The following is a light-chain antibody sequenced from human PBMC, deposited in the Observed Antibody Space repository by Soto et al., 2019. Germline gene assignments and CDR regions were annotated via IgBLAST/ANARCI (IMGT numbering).Light chain of an antibody. J-gene: IGKJ1*01. CDR2: RAS. V-gene: IGKV2-30*01. CDR3: MQGRHLPPT. Sequence: DVVMTQSPLSLPVTLGQPASISCRSSQSLVYSDGIAYLNWFHQRPGQSPRRLIYRASNRDSGVPDRFSGSGSGTDLTLKISRVEAEDVGVYYCMQGRHLPPTFGPGTKVEIK. CDR1: QSLVYSDGIAY.